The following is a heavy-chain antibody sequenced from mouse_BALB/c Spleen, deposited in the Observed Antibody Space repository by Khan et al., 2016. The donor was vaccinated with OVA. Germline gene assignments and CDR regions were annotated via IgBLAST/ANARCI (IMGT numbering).Heavy chain of an antibody. CDR1: GYTFADYY. CDR3: ARWGGNYKYYYALDY. Sequence: QVQLKESGAELARPGASVKLSCKASGYTFADYYINWVKQRTGQGLEWIGEIYPGTGNTYYNEKFKGKATLTTDKSSSTAYMHLSSLTSEDSAGYCCARWGGNYKYYYALDYWGQGTSVTVSS. J-gene: IGHJ4*01. V-gene: IGHV1-77*01. D-gene: IGHD2-1*01. CDR2: IYPGTGNT.